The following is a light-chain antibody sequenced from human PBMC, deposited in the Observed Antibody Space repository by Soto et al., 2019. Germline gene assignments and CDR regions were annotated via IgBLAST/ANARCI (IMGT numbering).Light chain of an antibody. CDR2: GAS. J-gene: IGKJ4*01. Sequence: EIVMTQSPATLSVSPGERATLSCRASQSVNSKLAWYQQKPGQAPRLLIYGASTRATGIPARFSGSGSGTEFTLTISSLQSEDFALYYCQQCNNWPLTFGGGTKV. V-gene: IGKV3-15*01. CDR1: QSVNSK. CDR3: QQCNNWPLT.